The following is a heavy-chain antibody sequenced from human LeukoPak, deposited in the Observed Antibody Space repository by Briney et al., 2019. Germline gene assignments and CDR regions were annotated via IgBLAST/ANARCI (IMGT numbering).Heavy chain of an antibody. Sequence: SETLSLTCTVSGGSISSGNYYWSWIRQPPGKGLEWIGYIYYSGGTYYNPSLKSRVTISVDTSKNQFSLKLSSVTAADTAVYYCARDGQQGGYYDSSGYLDWFDPWGQGTLVTVSS. CDR2: IYYSGGT. CDR3: ARDGQQGGYYDSSGYLDWFDP. V-gene: IGHV4-30-4*01. CDR1: GGSISSGNYY. J-gene: IGHJ5*02. D-gene: IGHD3-22*01.